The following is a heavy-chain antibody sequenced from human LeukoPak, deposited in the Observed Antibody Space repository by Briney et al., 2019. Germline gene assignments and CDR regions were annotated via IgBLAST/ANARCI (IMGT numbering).Heavy chain of an antibody. CDR1: GFTFDDYA. V-gene: IGHV3-9*01. Sequence: GRSLRLSCAVSGFTFDDYAMHWVRQAPGKGLEWVSGISWNSGSIGYADSVKGRFTISRDNAKNSLYLQMNSLRAEDTALYYCAKGGYSSGYSGYYFDYWGQGTMVTVSS. D-gene: IGHD3-22*01. CDR3: AKGGYSSGYSGYYFDY. CDR2: ISWNSGSI. J-gene: IGHJ4*03.